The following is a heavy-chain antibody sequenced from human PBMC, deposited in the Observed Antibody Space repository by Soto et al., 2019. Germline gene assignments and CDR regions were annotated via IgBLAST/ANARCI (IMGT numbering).Heavy chain of an antibody. D-gene: IGHD5-12*01. CDR2: IYHSGST. Sequence: QVQLQESGPGLVKPSGTLSLTCAVSGASISNINWWSWVRQPPGKGLEWIGEIYHSGSTNDNPSLKGRATMSVDKSKNHFSLNLIAVTAADTAVYYCARRYGGYDSHFDSWGQGTLVTVSS. CDR3: ARRYGGYDSHFDS. V-gene: IGHV4-4*02. CDR1: GASISNINW. J-gene: IGHJ4*02.